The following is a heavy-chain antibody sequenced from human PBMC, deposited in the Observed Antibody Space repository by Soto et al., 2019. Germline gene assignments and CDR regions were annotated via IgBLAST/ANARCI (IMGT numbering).Heavy chain of an antibody. CDR1: GFTFSYYW. CDR3: ARGDRGAFDL. J-gene: IGHJ3*01. D-gene: IGHD1-26*01. V-gene: IGHV3-74*01. CDR2: SHSDGSST. Sequence: EVQLVESGGGLVQPGESLRLSCAASGFTFSYYWMHWVRQAPGKGLVWVSRSHSDGSSTTYADSVKGRFTISRDNARNTLDLQMNSLRAEDTAVYYCARGDRGAFDLWGQGTVVTVSS.